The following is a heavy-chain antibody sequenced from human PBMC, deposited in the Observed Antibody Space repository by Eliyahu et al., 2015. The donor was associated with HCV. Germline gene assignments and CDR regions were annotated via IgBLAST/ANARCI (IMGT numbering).Heavy chain of an antibody. CDR2: IYYSGGT. D-gene: IGHD6-13*01. CDR1: GGSISSSSYY. V-gene: IGHV4-39*01. CDR3: ARHSSTGTCYSGFDS. J-gene: IGHJ4*02. Sequence: QLQLQESGPGLVKPSETLSLTCTVSGGSISSSSYYWGWIRQPPGKGLEWIGSIYYSGGTYYNPSLKSRVTISVDTSKNQLSLKLSSVTAADTAVYYCARHSSTGTCYSGFDSWGQGTLVTVSS.